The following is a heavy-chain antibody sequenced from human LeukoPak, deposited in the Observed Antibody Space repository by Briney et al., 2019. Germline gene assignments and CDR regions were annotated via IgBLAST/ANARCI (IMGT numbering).Heavy chain of an antibody. CDR2: INPSGGST. J-gene: IGHJ4*02. D-gene: IGHD4-17*01. Sequence: ASVRVSCKASGYTFTRYYVHWVGQAPGQRLEWMGVINPSGGSTSYAQKFQGRVTMTRDMSTSTVYMELSSLRSEDTAVYYCARAEGSTVTTVDYWGQGTLVTVSS. CDR1: GYTFTRYY. V-gene: IGHV1-46*01. CDR3: ARAEGSTVTTVDY.